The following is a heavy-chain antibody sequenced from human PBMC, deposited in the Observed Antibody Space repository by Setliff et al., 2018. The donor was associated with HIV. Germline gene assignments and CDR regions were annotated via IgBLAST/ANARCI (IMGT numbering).Heavy chain of an antibody. V-gene: IGHV5-51*01. CDR1: DYTFTTYW. J-gene: IGHJ3*01. D-gene: IGHD6-13*01. CDR3: ARRDGRSMNAFQI. CDR2: IYPDDSNI. Sequence: GESLKISCKALDYTFTTYWIGWVRQMPGEGLEWMGIIYPDDSNIRYNPSFQNQVTISADKSFTTAYLQINNLKASDTATYYCARRDGRSMNAFQIWGPGTVVTVSS.